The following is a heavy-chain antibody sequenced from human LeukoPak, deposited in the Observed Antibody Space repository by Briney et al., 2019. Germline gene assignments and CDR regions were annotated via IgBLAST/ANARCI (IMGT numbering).Heavy chain of an antibody. V-gene: IGHV3-30*14. CDR1: GFTFSSYA. CDR3: AREEI. Sequence: PGRSLRLSCAASGFTFSSYAMHWVRQAPGKGLEWVAVISYDGSNKYYADSVKGRFTISRDNSKNTLYLQMNSLRAEDTAVYYCAREEIWGQGTMVTVSS. J-gene: IGHJ3*02. CDR2: ISYDGSNK.